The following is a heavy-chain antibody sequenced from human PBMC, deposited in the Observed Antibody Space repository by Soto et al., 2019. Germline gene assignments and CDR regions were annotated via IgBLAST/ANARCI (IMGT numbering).Heavy chain of an antibody. Sequence: QVQLQESGPGLVKPSQTLSLTCTVSGGSISSGGYYWSWIRQHPGKGLEWIGYIYYSGSTYYNPSLKSRVTLSVDTSKNQFSPKLSSVTAADTAVYYCARYSSSWLPFDYWGQGTLVTVFS. D-gene: IGHD6-13*01. CDR1: GGSISSGGYY. V-gene: IGHV4-31*03. CDR2: IYYSGST. CDR3: ARYSSSWLPFDY. J-gene: IGHJ4*02.